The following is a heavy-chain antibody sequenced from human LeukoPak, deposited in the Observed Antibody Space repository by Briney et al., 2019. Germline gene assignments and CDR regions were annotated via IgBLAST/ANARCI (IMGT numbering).Heavy chain of an antibody. D-gene: IGHD3-10*01. CDR3: AGDFGSGSYRFDY. J-gene: IGHJ4*02. Sequence: SQTLSLTCAVSGGSIISGDYSWSWLRQPPGNGLEWIGYIYHSGTTYYNPSIKSRGTISLDRSKNQFSLKLTSGTAADTAVYYCAGDFGSGSYRFDYWGQGTLVTVSS. CDR1: GGSIISGDYS. V-gene: IGHV4-30-2*01. CDR2: IYHSGTT.